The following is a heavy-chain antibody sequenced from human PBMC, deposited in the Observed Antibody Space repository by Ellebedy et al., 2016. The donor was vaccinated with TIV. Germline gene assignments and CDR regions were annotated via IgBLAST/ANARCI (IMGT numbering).Heavy chain of an antibody. J-gene: IGHJ4*02. CDR1: GYTLTELS. D-gene: IGHD6-19*01. CDR2: FDPEDGET. V-gene: IGHV1-24*01. CDR3: ATIAVAIYYFDY. Sequence: AASVKVSCKVSGYTLTELSMHWVRQAPGKGLEWMGGFDPEDGETTNAQHFQGRVTMTEDTSTDTAYMELSSLRSEDTAVYYCATIAVAIYYFDYWGQGTLVTVSS.